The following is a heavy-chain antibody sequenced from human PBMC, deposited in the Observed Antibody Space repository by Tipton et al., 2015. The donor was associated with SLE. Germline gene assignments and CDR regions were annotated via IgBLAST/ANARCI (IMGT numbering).Heavy chain of an antibody. CDR3: ARGLGTVTTRAFDI. Sequence: TLSFTCAVYGGSFSGYYWSWIRQPPGKGLEWIGEINQSGSTNHNPSLKSRVTIPLDTSKNQFSLKLNSVTAADTAVYYCARGLGTVTTRAFDIWGQGTMVTVSS. V-gene: IGHV4-34*01. J-gene: IGHJ3*02. CDR1: GGSFSGYY. D-gene: IGHD4-17*01. CDR2: INQSGST.